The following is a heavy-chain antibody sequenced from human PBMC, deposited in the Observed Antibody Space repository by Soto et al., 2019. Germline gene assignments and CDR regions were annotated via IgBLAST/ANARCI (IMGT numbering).Heavy chain of an antibody. CDR1: GYTFTSYA. Sequence: ASVKVSCKASGYTFTSYAMHWMRQAPGQRLEWMGWINAGNGNTKYSQKFQGRVTITRDTSASTAYMELSSLRSEDTAVYYCARAEFGPAYWYFDLWGRGTLVTVSS. J-gene: IGHJ2*01. CDR2: INAGNGNT. D-gene: IGHD3-10*01. CDR3: ARAEFGPAYWYFDL. V-gene: IGHV1-3*01.